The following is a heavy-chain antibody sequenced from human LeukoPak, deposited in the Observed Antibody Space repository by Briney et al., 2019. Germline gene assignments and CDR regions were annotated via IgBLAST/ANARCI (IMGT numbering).Heavy chain of an antibody. V-gene: IGHV3-33*08. Sequence: GGSLRLSCAASGFTFSSYAMSWVRQAPGKGLEWVAVIWYDGNNKYYADSVKGRFTISRDNSKNTLYLQMNSLRAEDTAVYYCARDGGDTVTSPFDYWGQGTLVTVSS. CDR3: ARDGGDTVTSPFDY. J-gene: IGHJ4*02. CDR1: GFTFSSYA. D-gene: IGHD4-17*01. CDR2: IWYDGNNK.